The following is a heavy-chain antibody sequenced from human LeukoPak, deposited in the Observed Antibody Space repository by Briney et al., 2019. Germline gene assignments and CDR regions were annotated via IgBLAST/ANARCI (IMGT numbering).Heavy chain of an antibody. V-gene: IGHV3-9*03. CDR1: GFTFDDYA. CDR2: ISWNSGSI. Sequence: GGSLRLSCAASGFTFDDYAMHWVRQAPGKGLEWVSGISWNSGSIGYADSVKGRFTISRDNAKNSLYLQMNSLRAEDMALYYCAKDSRSAVAGSSRGFDYWGQGTLVTVSS. CDR3: AKDSRSAVAGSSRGFDY. D-gene: IGHD6-19*01. J-gene: IGHJ4*02.